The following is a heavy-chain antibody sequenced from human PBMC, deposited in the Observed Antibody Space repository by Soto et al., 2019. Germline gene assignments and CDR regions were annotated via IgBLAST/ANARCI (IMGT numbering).Heavy chain of an antibody. CDR2: IYSSGSN. Sequence: SETLSLTCSVSGDSISSTYWSWVRQPAGRGLEWIGRIYSSGSNNYNPSLESRVTMSVDTSKNQFSLTLRSVTAADTAVYFCARGYESGYTFGHDLWGQGTLVTVSS. CDR3: ARGYESGYTFGHDL. V-gene: IGHV4-4*07. D-gene: IGHD3-3*01. CDR1: GDSISSTY. J-gene: IGHJ5*02.